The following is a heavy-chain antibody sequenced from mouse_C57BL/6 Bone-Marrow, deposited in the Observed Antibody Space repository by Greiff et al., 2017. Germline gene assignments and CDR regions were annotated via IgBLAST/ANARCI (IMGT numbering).Heavy chain of an antibody. Sequence: LVESGAELVKPGASVKISCKASGSTFTDYYINWVKQRPGHGLEWIGKIGPGSGSTYYTAKFKGQATLTADKSSSTAYMQLSSLTSEDSAVYFCARRAHWYIDVWGTGTTVTVSS. J-gene: IGHJ1*03. CDR2: IGPGSGST. CDR1: GSTFTDYY. CDR3: ARRAHWYIDV. D-gene: IGHD3-3*01. V-gene: IGHV1-77*01.